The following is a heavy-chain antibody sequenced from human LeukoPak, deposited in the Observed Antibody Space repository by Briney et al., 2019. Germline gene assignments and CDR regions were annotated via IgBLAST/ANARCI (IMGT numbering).Heavy chain of an antibody. V-gene: IGHV1-18*01. J-gene: IGHJ6*02. CDR3: ATYSYDSSGYYWVRDYYYGMDV. Sequence: ASVKVSCKASGYTFTSYGISWVRQAPGQGLEWMGWISAYNGNTNYAQKLQGRVTMTTDTSTSTAYMELRSLRSDDTAVYYCATYSYDSSGYYWVRDYYYGMDVWGQGTTVTVSS. CDR2: ISAYNGNT. D-gene: IGHD3-22*01. CDR1: GYTFTSYG.